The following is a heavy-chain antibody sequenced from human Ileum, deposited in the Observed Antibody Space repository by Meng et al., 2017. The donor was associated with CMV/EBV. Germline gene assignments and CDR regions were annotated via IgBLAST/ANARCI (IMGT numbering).Heavy chain of an antibody. CDR1: GFTFSNYA. D-gene: IGHD1-1*01. CDR3: VTPPRHYKYNWYTYPFDY. Sequence: GESLKISCTTSGFTFSNYAMNWVRQPPGRGLEWVSGISTGGDNTNYVDSVKGRFTISRDNSKNTLYLQMNSLRAEDTAIYYCVTPPRHYKYNWYTYPFDYWGQGTLVTVSS. V-gene: IGHV3-23*01. CDR2: ISTGGDNT. J-gene: IGHJ4*02.